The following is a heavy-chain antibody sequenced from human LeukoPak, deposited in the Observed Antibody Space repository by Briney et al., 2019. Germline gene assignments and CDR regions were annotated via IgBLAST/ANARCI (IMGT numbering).Heavy chain of an antibody. CDR1: GFTFSSYA. V-gene: IGHV3-30*04. CDR3: TRDPGPHCSSTSCYTRDAFDI. Sequence: GGSLRLSCAASGFTFSSYAMHWVRQAPGKGLEWVAVISYDGSNKYYADSVKGRFTISRDNSKNTLYLQMNSLRAEDTAVYYCTRDPGPHCSSTSCYTRDAFDIWGQGTMVTVSS. J-gene: IGHJ3*02. D-gene: IGHD2-2*01. CDR2: ISYDGSNK.